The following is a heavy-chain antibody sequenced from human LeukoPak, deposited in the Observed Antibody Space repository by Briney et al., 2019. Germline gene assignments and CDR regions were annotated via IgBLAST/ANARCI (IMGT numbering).Heavy chain of an antibody. CDR1: GGSISGYY. CDR2: IYHSGST. V-gene: IGHV4-38-2*02. J-gene: IGHJ5*02. Sequence: SETLSLTCTVSGGSISGYYWGWIRQPPGKGLEWIGSIYHSGSTYYNPSLKSRVTISVDTSKNQFSLKLSSVTAADTAVYYCAREPLVATLYNWFDPWGQGTLVTVSS. CDR3: AREPLVATLYNWFDP. D-gene: IGHD5-12*01.